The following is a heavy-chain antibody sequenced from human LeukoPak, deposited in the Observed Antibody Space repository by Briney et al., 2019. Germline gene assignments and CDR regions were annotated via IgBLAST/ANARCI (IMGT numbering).Heavy chain of an antibody. CDR1: GGSFSGYY. CDR2: INHSGST. D-gene: IGHD4-17*01. V-gene: IGHV4-34*01. Sequence: PSETLSLTCAVYGGSFSGYYWSWIRQPPGKGLEWIGEINHSGSTNYNPSLKSRVTISVDTSKNQFSLKLSSVTAADTAVYYCAIYGDYAPFDYWGQGTLVTVSS. CDR3: AIYGDYAPFDY. J-gene: IGHJ4*02.